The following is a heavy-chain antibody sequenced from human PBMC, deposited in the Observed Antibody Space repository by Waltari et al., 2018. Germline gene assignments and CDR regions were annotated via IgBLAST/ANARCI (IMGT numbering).Heavy chain of an antibody. Sequence: QVQLVQSGAEVKRPGSSVKVSCKASGGTFSSYAISWVRQAPGQGLEWMGGIFPIFGTPNYAQEFQGRVTITADESTSTAYMELSSLRSEDTAVYYCATGPAAWWAFDVWGQGTMVAVSS. J-gene: IGHJ3*01. D-gene: IGHD2-8*02. CDR3: ATGPAAWWAFDV. CDR1: GGTFSSYA. CDR2: IFPIFGTP. V-gene: IGHV1-69*01.